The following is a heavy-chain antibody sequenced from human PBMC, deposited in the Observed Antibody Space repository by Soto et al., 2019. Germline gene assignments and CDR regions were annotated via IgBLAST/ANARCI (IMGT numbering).Heavy chain of an antibody. J-gene: IGHJ4*02. D-gene: IGHD2-15*01. CDR3: AKGGPDGFCSGGRCYFDY. Sequence: EVQLVESGGGLVQPGRSLRLSCAASGFTFDDYAMHWVRRVPGKGLEWVSSISWNSNIIGYADSVKGRFTISGDNAKNSLYLQMNSVRPEDTALYYCAKGGPDGFCSGGRCYFDYWGQGTLVTVSS. V-gene: IGHV3-9*01. CDR1: GFTFDDYA. CDR2: ISWNSNII.